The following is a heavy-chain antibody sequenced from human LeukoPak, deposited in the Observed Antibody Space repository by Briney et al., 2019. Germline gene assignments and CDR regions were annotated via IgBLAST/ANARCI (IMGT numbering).Heavy chain of an antibody. CDR1: GGTFSSYA. CDR3: ARGPSGYLDY. CDR2: IIPIFGTA. V-gene: IGHV1-69*13. J-gene: IGHJ4*02. Sequence: ASVKVSCKASGGTFSSYAISWVRQAPGQGLEWMVGIIPIFGTANYAQKFQGRVTITADESTSTAYMELSSLRSEDTAVYYCARGPSGYLDYWGQGTLVTVSS. D-gene: IGHD3-3*01.